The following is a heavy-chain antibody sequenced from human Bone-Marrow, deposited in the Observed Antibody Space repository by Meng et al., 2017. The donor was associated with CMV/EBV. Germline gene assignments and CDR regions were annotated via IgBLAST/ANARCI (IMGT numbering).Heavy chain of an antibody. V-gene: IGHV3-21*01. CDR2: ISSSSSYI. CDR1: GFTFSSYS. CDR3: SRDAAERSDGYTTY. Sequence: GGSLRLSCAASGFTFSSYSMNWVRQAPGKGLEWVSSISSSSSYIYYADSVKGRFTISRDNAKNSLYLQMNSLRAEDTAVYYCSRDAAERSDGYTTYWGQGALVTVSS. J-gene: IGHJ4*02. D-gene: IGHD5-24*01.